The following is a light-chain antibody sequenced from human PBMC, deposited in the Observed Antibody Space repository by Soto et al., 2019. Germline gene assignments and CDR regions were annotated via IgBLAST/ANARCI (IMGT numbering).Light chain of an antibody. CDR2: SYD. CDR1: SSNLGDNA. V-gene: IGLV1-44*01. Sequence: QSVLTQPPSASGTPGQRVTISCSTSSSNLGDNAVNWYQHVPGTAPKLLIYSYDQRPSGVPDRFSGSKSGTSASLAISGLQSEDEADYYCAAWDASLDGYVFGTETKLTVL. J-gene: IGLJ1*01. CDR3: AAWDASLDGYV.